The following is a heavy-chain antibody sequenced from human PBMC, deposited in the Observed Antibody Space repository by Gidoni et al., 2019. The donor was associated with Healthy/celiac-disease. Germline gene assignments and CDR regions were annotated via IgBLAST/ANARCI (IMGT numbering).Heavy chain of an antibody. Sequence: EVQLVESGGGLVQPGRSLRLSCAASGFPFDDFAMHWVRQAPGKGLEWVSGISWNSGSIGYADSVKGRFTISRDNAKNSLYLQMNSLRAEDMALYYCAKGGEKWFGELGSWFDPWGQGTLVTVSS. J-gene: IGHJ5*02. CDR3: AKGGEKWFGELGSWFDP. CDR2: ISWNSGSI. CDR1: GFPFDDFA. D-gene: IGHD3-10*01. V-gene: IGHV3-9*03.